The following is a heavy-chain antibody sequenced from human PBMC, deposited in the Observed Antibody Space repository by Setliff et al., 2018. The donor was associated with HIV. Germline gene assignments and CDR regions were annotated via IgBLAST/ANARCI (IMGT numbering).Heavy chain of an antibody. D-gene: IGHD2-15*01. CDR2: IDYNEIT. CDR3: ARVVDADYLDY. V-gene: IGHV4-59*05. CDR1: GGSMNSYY. Sequence: SETLSLTCTVSGGSMNSYYWNWIRQPPGKGLEWIGSIDYNEITYYNPSLKSRVTLSVDTPKNQFSLKLNSVTAADTAMYYCARVVDADYLDYWGQGTPVTVSS. J-gene: IGHJ4*02.